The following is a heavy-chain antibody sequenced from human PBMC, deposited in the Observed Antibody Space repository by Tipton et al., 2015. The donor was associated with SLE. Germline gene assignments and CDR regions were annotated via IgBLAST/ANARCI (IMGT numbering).Heavy chain of an antibody. V-gene: IGHV4-38-2*02. CDR1: GYSINNGFY. J-gene: IGHJ4*02. CDR2: IYHSGTT. CDR3: VREYSTSPRARNFDY. Sequence: LRLSCTVSGYSINNGFYWGWIRQPPGKGLEWIGIIYHSGTTYYNPSLKSRVTMSVDTSKNQFSLKLSSVTAADTAFYYCVREYSTSPRARNFDYWGQGILVTVSS. D-gene: IGHD6-13*01.